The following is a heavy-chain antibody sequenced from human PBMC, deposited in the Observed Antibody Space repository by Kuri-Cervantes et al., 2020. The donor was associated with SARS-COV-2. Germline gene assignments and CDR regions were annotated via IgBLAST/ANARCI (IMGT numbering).Heavy chain of an antibody. D-gene: IGHD6-6*01. CDR3: ARGRAARYFDY. CDR1: GFTFSSYA. CDR2: ISHDGSNK. Sequence: GGSLRLSCAASGFTFSSYAMHWVRQAPGKGLEWVAVISHDGSNKYYADSVKGRFTISRDNSKNTLYLQMNSLRAEDTAVYYCARGRAARYFDYWGQGTLVTVSS. V-gene: IGHV3-30-3*01. J-gene: IGHJ4*02.